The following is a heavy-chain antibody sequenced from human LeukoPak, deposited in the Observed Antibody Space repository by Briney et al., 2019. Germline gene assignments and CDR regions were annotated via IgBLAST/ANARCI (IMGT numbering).Heavy chain of an antibody. D-gene: IGHD5-18*01. Sequence: ASVKVSCKASGGTFSSYAISWVRQAPGQGLEWMGRIIPILGIANYAQKFQGRVTITADKSTSTAYMELSSLRSEDTAVYYRARDQRIQLWFFDYWGQGTLVTVSS. J-gene: IGHJ4*02. V-gene: IGHV1-69*04. CDR2: IIPILGIA. CDR1: GGTFSSYA. CDR3: ARDQRIQLWFFDY.